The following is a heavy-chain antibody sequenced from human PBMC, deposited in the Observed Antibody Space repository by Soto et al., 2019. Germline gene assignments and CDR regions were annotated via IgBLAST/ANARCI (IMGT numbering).Heavy chain of an antibody. CDR1: GFTLRSYW. CDR3: ERDSGYGSGNSVNHDLDC. Sequence: EEQLVASGGGLVQPGGSLRLSCAASGFTLRSYWMSWVRQAPGKGLEWLATIKTDASEKKYVDSVKGRFTVFRDNAKNSLYLQMDSLRAEDTAVYYCERDSGYGSGNSVNHDLDCWGRGTLVTVSS. J-gene: IGHJ4*01. V-gene: IGHV3-7*01. CDR2: IKTDASEK. D-gene: IGHD3-10*01.